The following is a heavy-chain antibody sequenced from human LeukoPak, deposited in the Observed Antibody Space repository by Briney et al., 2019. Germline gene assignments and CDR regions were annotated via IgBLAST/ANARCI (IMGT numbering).Heavy chain of an antibody. CDR1: GFTFSRYW. D-gene: IGHD4-17*01. CDR3: ASHDYGDYFDY. CDR2: IKQDGSET. J-gene: IGHJ4*02. Sequence: GGSLRLSCAASGFTFSRYWMSWVRQAPGKGLEWVANIKQDGSETNHVGAVKGRFTISRDNSKNTLYLQMNSLRAEDTAVYYCASHDYGDYFDYWGQGTLVTVSS. V-gene: IGHV3-7*03.